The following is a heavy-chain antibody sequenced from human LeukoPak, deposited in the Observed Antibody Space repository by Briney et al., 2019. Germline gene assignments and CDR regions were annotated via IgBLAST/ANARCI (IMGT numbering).Heavy chain of an antibody. CDR1: GFTFTNDF. Sequence: GGSLRLSCAASGFTFTNDFMTWVRQAPGKGLEWVANMRVDGTDIHYVDSVKGRFTISSDNARNSLYLQMNTLRAEDTAVYYCARGRGWTYDSWGRGTLVTISS. D-gene: IGHD3/OR15-3a*01. J-gene: IGHJ4*02. CDR2: MRVDGTDI. CDR3: ARGRGWTYDS. V-gene: IGHV3-7*04.